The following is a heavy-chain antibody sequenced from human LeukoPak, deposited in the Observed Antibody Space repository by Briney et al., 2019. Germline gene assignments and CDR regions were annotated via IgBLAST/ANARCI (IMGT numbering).Heavy chain of an antibody. CDR1: GYTFTGYY. CDR2: INPNSGGA. CDR3: ARGGCSGGSCYRGFWFDP. D-gene: IGHD2-15*01. V-gene: IGHV1-2*04. Sequence: ASVKVSCKASGYTFTGYYMHWVRQAPGQGLEWMGWINPNSGGANYAQKFQGWVTMTRDTSISTAYMELSRLRSDDTAVYYCARGGCSGGSCYRGFWFDPWGQGTLVTVSS. J-gene: IGHJ5*02.